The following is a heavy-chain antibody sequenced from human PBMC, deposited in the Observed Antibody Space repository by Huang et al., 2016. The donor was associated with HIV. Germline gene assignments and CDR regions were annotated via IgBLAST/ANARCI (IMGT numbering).Heavy chain of an antibody. D-gene: IGHD4-17*01. J-gene: IGHJ6*03. CDR2: IYYIWNG. Sequence: QLQLQESGPGLVKPSETLSLTCTVSGGSISSSSYYWGWIRQSPGKGLEWIGSIYYIWNGYDNPSLKSRVTMSVDRSSNQFSLKMHSVTAADTAVYYCASRTTVTTTSNYHYFYMDVWGKGTTVIVSS. CDR1: GGSISSSSYY. CDR3: ASRTTVTTTSNYHYFYMDV. V-gene: IGHV4-39*01.